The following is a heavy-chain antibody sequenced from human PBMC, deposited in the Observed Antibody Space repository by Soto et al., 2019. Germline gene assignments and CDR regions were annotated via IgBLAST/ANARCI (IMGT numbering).Heavy chain of an antibody. CDR2: IYHSGST. CDR1: GYSISSGYY. J-gene: IGHJ5*02. V-gene: IGHV4-38-2*01. CDR3: ARAPFEGRERPLNWFDP. D-gene: IGHD1-26*01. Sequence: SETLSLTCAVSGYSISSGYYWGWIRQPPGKGLEWIGSIYHSGSTYYNPSLKSRVTISVDTSKNQFSLKLSSVTAADTAVYYCARAPFEGRERPLNWFDPWGQGTLVTVS.